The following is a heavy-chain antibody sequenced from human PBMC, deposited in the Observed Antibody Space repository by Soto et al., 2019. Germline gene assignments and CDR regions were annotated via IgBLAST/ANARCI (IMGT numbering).Heavy chain of an antibody. V-gene: IGHV4-30-2*01. J-gene: IGHJ4*02. CDR1: GGSMTSGGHP. Sequence: QLQLQESGARLVKPSQTLSLTCGVSGGSMTSGGHPWAWIRQPPGKGLEWIGYISHIGSASYTPSLMGRATISGDRSKNQFPLSLKFVTAADTAVYYCAREAGVVGATYFDYWGQGILVTVSS. CDR3: AREAGVVGATYFDY. D-gene: IGHD1-26*01. CDR2: ISHIGSA.